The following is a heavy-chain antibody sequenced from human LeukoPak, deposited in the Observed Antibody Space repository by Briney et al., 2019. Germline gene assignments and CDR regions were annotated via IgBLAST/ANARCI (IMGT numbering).Heavy chain of an antibody. D-gene: IGHD6-13*01. CDR3: ARGTGGAAAADFDP. Sequence: PSETLSLTCTVSGGSISSGGYYWSWIRQHPGKGLEWIGAIYYTGSTYYNPSLKSRATISVDTSKNHFSLKLTSVTAADTAVYYCARGTGGAAAADFDPWGQGTLVTVSS. V-gene: IGHV4-31*03. CDR2: IYYTGST. CDR1: GGSISSGGYY. J-gene: IGHJ5*02.